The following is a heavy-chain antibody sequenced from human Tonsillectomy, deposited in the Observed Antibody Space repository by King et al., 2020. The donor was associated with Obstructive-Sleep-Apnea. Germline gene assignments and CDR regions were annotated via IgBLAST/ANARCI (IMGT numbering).Heavy chain of an antibody. J-gene: IGHJ3*02. CDR3: ATAVGAFDI. V-gene: IGHV3-33*01. CDR2: IWYDGINK. Sequence: QLVQSGGGVVQPGRSLRLSCEASGFTFSSYVMRWFRQAPGKGLEWVAGIWYDGINKYYADSVKGRFTISRDNSKNTLYLQMNSLRAEDTAVYYCATAVGAFDIWGQGTMVTVSP. D-gene: IGHD2-2*01. CDR1: GFTFSSYV.